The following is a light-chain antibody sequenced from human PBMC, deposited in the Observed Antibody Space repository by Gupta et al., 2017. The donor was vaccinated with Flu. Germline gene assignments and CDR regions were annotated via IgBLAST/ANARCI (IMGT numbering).Light chain of an antibody. CDR1: SSDVGGYNF. CDR2: DVN. Sequence: QSVLTQPASVAGSLGQSSTISCTGTSSDVGGYNFVSWYQQHPGQAPKLIIYDVNNRPSGVSDRFSASKSGNTASLTISRLQAEDEADYYCSSKSSSGVVFGGGTRLTVL. V-gene: IGLV2-14*01. CDR3: SSKSSSGVV. J-gene: IGLJ2*01.